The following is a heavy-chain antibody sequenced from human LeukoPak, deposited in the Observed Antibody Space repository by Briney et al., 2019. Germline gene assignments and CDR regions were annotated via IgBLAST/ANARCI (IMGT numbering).Heavy chain of an antibody. Sequence: GGSLRLSCAASGFIFSRYSLHWVRQAPGKGLEWVSGIYSGGNTFYADSVKGRFTISRDISKNFLYLQMNSLRAEDTAVYYCARDPYLSSGYNWGQGTLVIVSS. D-gene: IGHD3-22*01. CDR3: ARDPYLSSGYN. J-gene: IGHJ4*02. V-gene: IGHV3-53*01. CDR2: IYSGGNT. CDR1: GFIFSRYS.